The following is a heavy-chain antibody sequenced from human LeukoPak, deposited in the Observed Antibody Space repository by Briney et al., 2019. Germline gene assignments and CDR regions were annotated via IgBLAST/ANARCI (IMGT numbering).Heavy chain of an antibody. V-gene: IGHV4-39*01. D-gene: IGHD3-9*01. CDR2: MYYSGST. CDR3: ARQYYDKTGYYYFDY. CDR1: GDAITGSSYY. Sequence: PSETLSLTCSVSGDAITGSSYYWGWIRQPPGKGLEWIGSMYYSGSTDSNPSLKSRVTMSADTSKNQFSLKLSSVSAADTAVYYCARQYYDKTGYYYFDYWGQGTLVTVSS. J-gene: IGHJ4*02.